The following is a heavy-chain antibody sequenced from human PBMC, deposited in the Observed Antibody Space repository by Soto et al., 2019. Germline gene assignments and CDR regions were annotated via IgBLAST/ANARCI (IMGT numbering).Heavy chain of an antibody. CDR1: GYTFTSYG. CDR3: ASYLQSGGAPVNAFDI. J-gene: IGHJ3*02. Sequence: ASVKLSCKASGYTFTSYGISWVRQAPGQGLEWMGWISAYNGNTNYAQKLQGRVTMTTDTSTSTAYMELRSLRSDDTAVYYCASYLQSGGAPVNAFDIWGQGTMVTGSS. V-gene: IGHV1-18*01. CDR2: ISAYNGNT. D-gene: IGHD1-26*01.